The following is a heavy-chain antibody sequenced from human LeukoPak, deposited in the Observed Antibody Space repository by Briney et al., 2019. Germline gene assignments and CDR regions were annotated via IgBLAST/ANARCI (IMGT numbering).Heavy chain of an antibody. V-gene: IGHV3-66*01. J-gene: IGHJ5*02. Sequence: PGGTLRLSCAASGLTFSSYGMSWVRQAPGKGLEWVSVIYSAGSAYYADSVKGRFTISRDNAKNSLYLQMNSLRAEDTAVYYCARDADGCGGRCYEGSWFDPWGQGTLVTVSS. CDR1: GLTFSSYG. CDR3: ARDADGCGGRCYEGSWFDP. CDR2: IYSAGSA. D-gene: IGHD2-15*01.